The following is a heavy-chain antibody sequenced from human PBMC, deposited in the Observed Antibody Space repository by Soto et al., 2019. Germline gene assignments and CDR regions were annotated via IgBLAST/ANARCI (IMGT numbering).Heavy chain of an antibody. J-gene: IGHJ4*02. CDR1: GFTFSSYA. Sequence: EAQLLESGGGLVPPGGSLVLSCAASGFTFSSYAMSWVRQAPGKGLEWVSSISGGGNDAFYAVSVKGRFTISRDNSRNTLYLQMRSLRADDTAIYYCARSLFLASTYTEPFDYWGKGALVTVSS. CDR2: ISGGGNDA. D-gene: IGHD3-3*02. V-gene: IGHV3-23*01. CDR3: ARSLFLASTYTEPFDY.